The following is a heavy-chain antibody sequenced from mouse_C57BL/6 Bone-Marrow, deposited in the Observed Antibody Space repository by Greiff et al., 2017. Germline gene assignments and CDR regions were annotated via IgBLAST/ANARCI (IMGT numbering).Heavy chain of an antibody. V-gene: IGHV1-50*01. Sequence: VQLQQSGAELVKPGASVKLSCKASGYTFTSYWMQWVKQRPGQGLEWIGEIDPSDSYTNYNQKFKGKATLTVDTSSSTAYMQLSSLASEDSAVYYCARSYYSNPYAMDYWGQGTSVTVSS. CDR3: ARSYYSNPYAMDY. CDR2: IDPSDSYT. CDR1: GYTFTSYW. J-gene: IGHJ4*01. D-gene: IGHD2-5*01.